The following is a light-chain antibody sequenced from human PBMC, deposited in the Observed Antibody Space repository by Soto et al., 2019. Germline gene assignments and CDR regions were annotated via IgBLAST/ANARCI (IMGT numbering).Light chain of an antibody. CDR1: QSVGTS. CDR3: QHYHHGLPPVT. CDR2: VAS. V-gene: IGKV3-15*01. J-gene: IGKJ4*01. Sequence: DIVLTQSPATLSVSPGDRATLSCRASQSVGTSFACYQHKLGQTPRLLIYVASTRVTGIPARFSGSGSGTDFTLFINTLRSEDFGVYYCQHYHHGLPPVTFGGGKKVEI.